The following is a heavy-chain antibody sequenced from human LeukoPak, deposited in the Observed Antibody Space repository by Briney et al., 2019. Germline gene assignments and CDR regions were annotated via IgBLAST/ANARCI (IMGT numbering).Heavy chain of an antibody. Sequence: GGPWSLSFSASGLTFGDNAVSWFRQAPGKGREWVGFIRSRASGGTTEYAASVRGRFTISRDDSKTIAYLEMNSLKADDTAVYYCTRWRFGELLYDFWGQGTLVTVSS. CDR3: TRWRFGELLYDF. D-gene: IGHD3-10*01. V-gene: IGHV3-49*03. CDR2: IRSRASGGTT. CDR1: GLTFGDNA. J-gene: IGHJ4*02.